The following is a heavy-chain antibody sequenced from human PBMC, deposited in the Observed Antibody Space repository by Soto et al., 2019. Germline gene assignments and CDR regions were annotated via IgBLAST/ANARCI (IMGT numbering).Heavy chain of an antibody. V-gene: IGHV3-33*01. D-gene: IGHD1-26*01. CDR2: IWYDGSNK. CDR1: GFTFSSYG. Sequence: QVQLVESGGGVVQPGRSLRLSCAASGFTFSSYGMHWVRQAPGKGLEWVAVIWYDGSNKYYADSVKGRFTISRDNSKNTLYLQMNSLRAEDTAVYYCAREVEWELQGYAIDYWGQGTLVTVSS. CDR3: AREVEWELQGYAIDY. J-gene: IGHJ4*02.